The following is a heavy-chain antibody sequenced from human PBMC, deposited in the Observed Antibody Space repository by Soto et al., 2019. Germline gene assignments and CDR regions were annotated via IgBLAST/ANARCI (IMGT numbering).Heavy chain of an antibody. D-gene: IGHD6-6*01. CDR1: GGSIRPYY. V-gene: IGHV4-59*01. CDR3: ARGSPMSSSFPLDS. J-gene: IGHJ4*02. CDR2: IYHTGST. Sequence: QVQLQESGPGLVKPSETLSLTCTVSGGSIRPYYWSWIRQPPGKGLEWIGYIYHTGSTNYISSLKSRVTMSLDTSKNQFSLKLNSVTAADTALYYCARGSPMSSSFPLDSWGQGTLVAVSS.